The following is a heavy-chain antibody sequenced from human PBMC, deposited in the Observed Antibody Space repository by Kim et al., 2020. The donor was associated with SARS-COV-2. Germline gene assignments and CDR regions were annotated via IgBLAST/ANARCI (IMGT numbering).Heavy chain of an antibody. J-gene: IGHJ6*02. CDR2: IYYSGCT. CDR1: GGSVSSGSYY. CDR3: AREDYGMDV. V-gene: IGHV4-61*01. Sequence: SETLSLTCTVSGGSVSSGSYYWSWIRQPPGKGLEWIGYIYYSGCTNYNPSLKSRVTISVDTSKNQFSLKLSSVTAADTAVYYCAREDYGMDVWGQGTTVT.